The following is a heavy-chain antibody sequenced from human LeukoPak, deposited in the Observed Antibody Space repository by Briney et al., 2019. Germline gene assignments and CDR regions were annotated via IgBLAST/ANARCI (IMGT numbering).Heavy chain of an antibody. D-gene: IGHD4-17*01. CDR1: GYTFTSYD. V-gene: IGHV1-8*01. CDR2: MNPNSGNT. CDR3: ARSDRPTVKTLDY. Sequence: ASVKVSCKASGYTFTSYDINWVRQAPGQGLEWMGWMNPNSGNTGYAQKFQGRVTMTRNTSISTAYMELSSLRSEDTAVYYCARSDRPTVKTLDYWGQGTLVTVSS. J-gene: IGHJ4*02.